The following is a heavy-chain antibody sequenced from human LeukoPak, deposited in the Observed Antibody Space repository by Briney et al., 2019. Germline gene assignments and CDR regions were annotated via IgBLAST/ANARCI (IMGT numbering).Heavy chain of an antibody. J-gene: IGHJ4*02. CDR1: GFTFSDHY. CDR2: SRNKAHRYTT. V-gene: IGHV3-72*01. D-gene: IGHD3/OR15-3a*01. Sequence: PGGSLRLSCAASGFTFSDHYMDWVRQAPGKGLEWVGRSRNKAHRYTTEYAASVKGRFSTSRDDSKNSLYLQMNSLKTEDTAVYYCAGDRTGWGYFDYWGRGTLVPVPS. CDR3: AGDRTGWGYFDY.